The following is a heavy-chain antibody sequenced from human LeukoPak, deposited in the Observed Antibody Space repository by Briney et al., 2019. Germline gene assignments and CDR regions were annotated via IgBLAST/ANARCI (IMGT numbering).Heavy chain of an antibody. CDR1: GGTFSSYA. CDR3: ARDNPTSPYSSHYGDYVPFDY. D-gene: IGHD4-17*01. Sequence: SVKVSCKASGGTFSSYAISWVRQAPGQRLDWMGGIIPIFGRANYAQKFQGRVTITTDESTSTAYMELSSLRSEDTAVYYCARDNPTSPYSSHYGDYVPFDYWGQGTLVTVSS. CDR2: IIPIFGRA. J-gene: IGHJ4*02. V-gene: IGHV1-69*05.